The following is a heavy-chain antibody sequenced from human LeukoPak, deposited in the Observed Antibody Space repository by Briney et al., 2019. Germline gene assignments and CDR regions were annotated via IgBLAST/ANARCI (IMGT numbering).Heavy chain of an antibody. CDR3: ARDRASYSGSYYQLGY. J-gene: IGHJ4*02. V-gene: IGHV1-46*01. CDR1: GYTFTSYY. D-gene: IGHD1-26*01. Sequence: GASVKVSCKASGYTFTSYYMHWVRQAPGQGLEWMGIINPSGGSTSYAQKFQGRVTMTRDTSTSTVYMELSSLRSEDTAVYYCARDRASYSGSYYQLGYWGQGTLVTVSS. CDR2: INPSGGST.